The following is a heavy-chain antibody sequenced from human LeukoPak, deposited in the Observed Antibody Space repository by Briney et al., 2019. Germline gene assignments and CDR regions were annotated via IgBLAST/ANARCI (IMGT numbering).Heavy chain of an antibody. J-gene: IGHJ4*02. V-gene: IGHV4-59*01. D-gene: IGHD4-17*01. CDR2: IYYSGST. CDR1: GGSISSYY. CDR3: ASSLTTVPTFDY. Sequence: SETLSLTCTVSGGSISSYYWSWIRQPPGKGLEWIGYIYYSGSTNYNPSLKSRVTISVDTSKNQFSLKLSSVTAADTAVYYCASSLTTVPTFDYWGQETLVTVSS.